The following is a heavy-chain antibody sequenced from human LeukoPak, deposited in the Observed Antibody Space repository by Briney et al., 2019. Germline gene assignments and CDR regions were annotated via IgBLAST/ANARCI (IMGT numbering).Heavy chain of an antibody. V-gene: IGHV4-59*01. CDR2: IYYSGST. J-gene: IGHJ4*02. CDR3: ARVHGDSSGYYLDY. D-gene: IGHD3-22*01. Sequence: SETLSLTCTVSGGSNSSYYWSWIRQPPGKGLEWIGYIYYSGSTNYNPSLKSRVTISVDTSKNQFSLKLSSVTAADTAVYYCARVHGDSSGYYLDYWGQGTLVTVSS. CDR1: GGSNSSYY.